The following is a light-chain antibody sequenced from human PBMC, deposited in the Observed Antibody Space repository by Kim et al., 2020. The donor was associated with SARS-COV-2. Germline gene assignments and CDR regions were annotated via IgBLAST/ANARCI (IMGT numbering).Light chain of an antibody. Sequence: SPGERATLSCRASQSVSANYLVWYQQKPGQAPRLLIFGASSRATGIPDRFSGSGSGTDFTLTISRLQPEDFAVYYCQHYGTSLWTFGPGTKVEIK. J-gene: IGKJ1*01. V-gene: IGKV3-20*01. CDR1: QSVSANY. CDR3: QHYGTSLWT. CDR2: GAS.